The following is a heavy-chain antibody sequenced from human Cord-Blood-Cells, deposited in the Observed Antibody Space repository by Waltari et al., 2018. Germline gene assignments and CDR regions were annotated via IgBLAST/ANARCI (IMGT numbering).Heavy chain of an antibody. D-gene: IGHD7-27*01. CDR2: ISYDGSNK. Sequence: QVQLVESGGGVVQPGRSLRLSCAASGFPFSSYGMHWVRQAPGKGLEWVAVISYDGSNKYYADSVKGRFTISRDNSKNTLYLQMNSLRAEDTAVYYCANGLGINYWGQGTLVTVSS. CDR3: ANGLGINY. CDR1: GFPFSSYG. V-gene: IGHV3-30*18. J-gene: IGHJ4*02.